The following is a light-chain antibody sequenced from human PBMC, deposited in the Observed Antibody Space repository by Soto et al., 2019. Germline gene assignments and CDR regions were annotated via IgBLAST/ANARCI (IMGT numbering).Light chain of an antibody. Sequence: QSALTQPASVSGSPGQSITITCTGSSSEIATFDLVSWYQHHPGKAPKLIIFEVTQRPAGISGRFSGSKSGNTASLTISGLLAEYEADYYCCSFAGRSPPHSVFGTGTKLTVL. CDR3: CSFAGRSPPHSV. CDR1: SSEIATFDL. J-gene: IGLJ1*01. CDR2: EVT. V-gene: IGLV2-23*02.